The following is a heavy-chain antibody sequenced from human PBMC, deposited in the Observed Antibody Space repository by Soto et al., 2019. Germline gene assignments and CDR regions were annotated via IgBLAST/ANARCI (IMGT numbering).Heavy chain of an antibody. CDR2: ISGSGGST. D-gene: IGHD2-15*01. J-gene: IGHJ4*02. CDR1: GFTFSSYA. CDR3: AKESIVVVVAATSFDY. V-gene: IGHV3-23*01. Sequence: PGGSLRLSCAASGFTFSSYAMSWVRQAPGKGLEWVSAISGSGGSTYYADSVKGRFTISRDNSKNTLYLQMNSLRADDTAIYYCAKESIVVVVAATSFDYWGQGTLVTVSS.